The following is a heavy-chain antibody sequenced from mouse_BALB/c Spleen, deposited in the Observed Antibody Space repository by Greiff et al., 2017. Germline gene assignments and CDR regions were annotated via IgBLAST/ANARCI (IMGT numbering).Heavy chain of an antibody. Sequence: QVQLQQSGAELVKPGASVKLSCKASGYTFTSYYMYWVKQRPGQGLEWIGEINPSNGGTNFNEKFKSKATLTVDKSSSTAYMQLSSLTSEDSAVYYCAREDWYFDVWGAGTTVTVSS. CDR2: INPSNGGT. J-gene: IGHJ1*01. V-gene: IGHV1S81*02. CDR1: GYTFTSYY. CDR3: AREDWYFDV.